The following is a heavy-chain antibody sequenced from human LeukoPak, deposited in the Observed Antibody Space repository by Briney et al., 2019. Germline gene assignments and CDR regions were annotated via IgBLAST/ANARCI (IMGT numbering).Heavy chain of an antibody. D-gene: IGHD2-8*01. J-gene: IGHJ4*02. V-gene: IGHV1-18*04. CDR1: GYTFTGYY. Sequence: GASVKVSCKASGYTFTGYYMHWVRQAPGQGLEWMGWISAYNGNTNYAQKLQGRVTMTTDTSTSTAYMELRSLRSDDTAVYYCARVVYQRKYCTNGVCYGYFDYWGQGTLVTVSS. CDR2: ISAYNGNT. CDR3: ARVVYQRKYCTNGVCYGYFDY.